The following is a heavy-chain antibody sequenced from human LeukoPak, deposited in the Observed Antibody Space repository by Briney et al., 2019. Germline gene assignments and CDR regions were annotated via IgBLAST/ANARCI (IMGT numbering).Heavy chain of an antibody. CDR1: GGSISSGGYS. J-gene: IGHJ4*02. CDR2: IYYSGST. V-gene: IGHV4-30-4*07. CDR3: ARTRYYYNSRSYGAPYYFDY. Sequence: TSETLSLTCAVSGGSISSGGYSWSWIRQPPGKGLEWIGYIYYSGSTYYNPSLKSRVTISVDTSKNQFSLELSSVTAADTAVYYCARTRYYYNSRSYGAPYYFDYWGQGTLVTVSS. D-gene: IGHD3-10*01.